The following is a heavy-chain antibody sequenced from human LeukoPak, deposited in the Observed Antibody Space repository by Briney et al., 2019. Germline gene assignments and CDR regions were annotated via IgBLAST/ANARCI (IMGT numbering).Heavy chain of an antibody. V-gene: IGHV3-21*01. D-gene: IGHD2-15*01. J-gene: IGHJ4*02. CDR3: ASCSGGSCYSGRIDY. CDR2: ISSSSSYI. CDR1: GFTFSSYS. Sequence: GSLRLSCAASGFTFSSYSMNWVRQAPGKGLEWVSSISSSSSYIYYADSVKGRFTIFRDNAKNSLYLQMNSLRAEDTAVYYCASCSGGSCYSGRIDYWGQGTLVTVS.